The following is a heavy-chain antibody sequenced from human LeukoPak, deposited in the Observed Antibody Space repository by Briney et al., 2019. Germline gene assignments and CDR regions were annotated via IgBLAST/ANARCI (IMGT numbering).Heavy chain of an antibody. Sequence: PSETLSLTCTVSGGPISSNYWSWIRQPPGKGLEWIGYVYYSGSTNYNSSLKSRVTISVDTSKNQFSLKLSSVTAADTAVYYCARQGGATSYFDYWGQGTLVTVSS. V-gene: IGHV4-59*08. CDR3: ARQGGATSYFDY. D-gene: IGHD1-26*01. J-gene: IGHJ4*02. CDR2: VYYSGST. CDR1: GGPISSNY.